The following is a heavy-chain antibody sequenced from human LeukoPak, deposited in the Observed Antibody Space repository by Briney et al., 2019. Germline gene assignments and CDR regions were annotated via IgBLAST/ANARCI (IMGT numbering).Heavy chain of an antibody. Sequence: SETLSLTCTVSGGSISSYYWSWIRQPPGKGLEWIGYIYYSGSTNYNPSLKSRVTISVDTSKNQFSLKLSSVTAADTAVYYCASGRIGYCSSTSCSLATFDLWGRGTLVTVSS. V-gene: IGHV4-59*08. D-gene: IGHD2-2*01. CDR3: ASGRIGYCSSTSCSLATFDL. CDR2: IYYSGST. J-gene: IGHJ2*01. CDR1: GGSISSYY.